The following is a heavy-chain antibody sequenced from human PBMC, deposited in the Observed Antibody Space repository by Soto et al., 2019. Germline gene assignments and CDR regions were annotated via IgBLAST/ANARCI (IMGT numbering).Heavy chain of an antibody. V-gene: IGHV4-31*03. CDR2: IYYSGST. CDR3: ARESYGDHYGDYGSYYFDY. D-gene: IGHD4-17*01. J-gene: IGHJ4*02. Sequence: QVQLQESGPGLVKPSQTLSLTCTVSGGSISSGGYYWSWIRQHPGKGLEWIGYIYYSGSTYYNPSLKSRVTISVDTSKNQFSLKLSSVTPADTAVYYCARESYGDHYGDYGSYYFDYWGQGTLVTVSS. CDR1: GGSISSGGYY.